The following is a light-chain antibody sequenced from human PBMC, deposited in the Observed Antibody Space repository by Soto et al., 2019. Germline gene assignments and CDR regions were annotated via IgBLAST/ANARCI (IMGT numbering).Light chain of an antibody. CDR3: CSYTGGNSYV. J-gene: IGLJ1*01. V-gene: IGLV2-11*01. CDR2: DVA. Sequence: QSALTQPRSVSGSPGESVTISCAGTSSDVGGFNYVSWYQRCPGKAPSLLIYDVAKRPSRVPDRFSGSKSGNTASLTIAGLQAEDEADYYCCSYTGGNSYVFGTGTKVTVL. CDR1: SSDVGGFNY.